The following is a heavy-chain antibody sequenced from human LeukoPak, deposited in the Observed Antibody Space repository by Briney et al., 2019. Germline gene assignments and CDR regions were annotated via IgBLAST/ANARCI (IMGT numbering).Heavy chain of an antibody. J-gene: IGHJ6*03. V-gene: IGHV4-61*01. CDR2: IYYSGTT. CDR1: GDSISSGNYY. CDR3: ARTLSSGYPDYFYYMDV. D-gene: IGHD3-22*01. Sequence: SETLSLTCTVSGDSISSGNYYWSWIRQSPGKGLEWIGYIYYSGTTKYNPSLKSRFSVSVDTSKNQFSLKLSSVTAADTAVYYCARTLSSGYPDYFYYMDVWGKGTTVTISS.